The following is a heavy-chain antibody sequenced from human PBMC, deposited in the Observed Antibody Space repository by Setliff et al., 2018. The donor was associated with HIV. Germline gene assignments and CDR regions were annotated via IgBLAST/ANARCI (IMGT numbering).Heavy chain of an antibody. CDR2: IYSGGDT. CDR1: GVTVSSNY. Sequence: GGSLRLSCAASGVTVSSNYMSWVRQAPGKGLEWVSVIYSGGDTYYADSLKGRFTISRDNSKNTLYLQMNSLRAEDTAVYYCAAMDIVVVPATYAGDYWGQGTLVTVSS. D-gene: IGHD2-2*03. J-gene: IGHJ4*02. V-gene: IGHV3-66*02. CDR3: AAMDIVVVPATYAGDY.